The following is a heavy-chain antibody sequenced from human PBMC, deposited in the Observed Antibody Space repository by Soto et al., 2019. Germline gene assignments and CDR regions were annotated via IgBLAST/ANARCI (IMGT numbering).Heavy chain of an antibody. D-gene: IGHD1-26*01. CDR1: GGSVSNSY. Sequence: QVQLQESGPGLVKPSETLSLTCTVSGGSVSNSYWVWIRQPPGKGLEWVAYVYYSGSTNYNPSLGSRVTISVDKSKNQFSLKMTSVTGADTAVYYCARGRSHEWELLVQYFDYWGPGTLVTVS. J-gene: IGHJ4*02. CDR3: ARGRSHEWELLVQYFDY. CDR2: VYYSGST. V-gene: IGHV4-59*02.